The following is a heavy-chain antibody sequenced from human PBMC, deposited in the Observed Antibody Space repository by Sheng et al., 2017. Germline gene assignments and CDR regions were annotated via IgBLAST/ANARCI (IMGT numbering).Heavy chain of an antibody. V-gene: IGHV4-38-2*01. CDR2: IYHSGST. D-gene: IGHD4-17*01. Sequence: QVQLQESGPGLVKPSETLSLTCAVSGYSISSGYYWGWIRQPPGKGLEWIGSIYHSGSTYYNPSLKSRVTISVDTSKNQFSLKLSSVTAADTAVYYCASSYGDYRGGMDVWGQGTTVTVSS. J-gene: IGHJ6*02. CDR3: ASSYGDYRGGMDV. CDR1: GYSISSGYY.